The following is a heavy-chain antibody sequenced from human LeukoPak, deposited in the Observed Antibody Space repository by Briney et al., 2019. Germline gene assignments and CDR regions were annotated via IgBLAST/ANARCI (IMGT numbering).Heavy chain of an antibody. V-gene: IGHV1-24*01. J-gene: IGHJ3*02. CDR1: GYTLTELS. D-gene: IGHD1-26*01. Sequence: ASVKVSCKVSGYTLTELSMHWVRQAPGKGLEWMGGFDPEDGETIYAQKFQGRVTMTEDTSTDTAYMELSSLRSEDTAVYYCATVSRWELNRYGAFDIWGQGTVVTVSS. CDR3: ATVSRWELNRYGAFDI. CDR2: FDPEDGET.